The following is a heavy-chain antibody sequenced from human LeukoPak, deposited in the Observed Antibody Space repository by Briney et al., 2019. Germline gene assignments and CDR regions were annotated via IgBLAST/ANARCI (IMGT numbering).Heavy chain of an antibody. D-gene: IGHD2-15*01. Sequence: EPSETLSLTCTVSGGSISSYYWSWIRQLPGKGLEWIGYIYYSGRTNYNPSLNSRVTISVDTSKNQFSLKLSSVTAADTAVYYCARGKYQISIVCSGGSCYPGAFDIWGQGTMGTVSS. J-gene: IGHJ3*02. CDR1: GGSISSYY. V-gene: IGHV4-59*01. CDR3: ARGKYQISIVCSGGSCYPGAFDI. CDR2: IYYSGRT.